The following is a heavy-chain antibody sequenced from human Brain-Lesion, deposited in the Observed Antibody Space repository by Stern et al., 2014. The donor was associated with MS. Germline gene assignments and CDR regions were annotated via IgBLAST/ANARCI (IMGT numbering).Heavy chain of an antibody. D-gene: IGHD1-26*01. CDR1: GYTLTELS. CDR3: ATLTPGAGGNYYRHFDY. V-gene: IGHV1-24*01. J-gene: IGHJ4*02. CDR2: FDPEDGET. Sequence: QVQLVQSGAEVKKPGASVKVSCKASGYTLTELSMHWVRQAPRKGLEWMGGFDPEDGETTYAQTFQGRVTMTEDTSTDPAYMELSSLRSEDTAVYYCATLTPGAGGNYYRHFDYWGQGTLVTVSS.